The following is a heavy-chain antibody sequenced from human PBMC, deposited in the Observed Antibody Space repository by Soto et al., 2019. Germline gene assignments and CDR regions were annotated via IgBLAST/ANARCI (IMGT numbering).Heavy chain of an antibody. J-gene: IGHJ6*01. V-gene: IGHV5-51*01. CDR1: GYSFSNYW. CDR3: ARRCSGGSCYSSHYYYGLDV. D-gene: IGHD2-15*01. CDR2: IYPGDFDT. Sequence: GESLKISCKGSGYSFSNYWIVWVRQMPGKGLEWMGIIYPGDFDTRYSPSFQGQVTISANKSISTAYLQWSSLKASDTAMYYCARRCSGGSCYSSHYYYGLDVWGQGTTVTVSS.